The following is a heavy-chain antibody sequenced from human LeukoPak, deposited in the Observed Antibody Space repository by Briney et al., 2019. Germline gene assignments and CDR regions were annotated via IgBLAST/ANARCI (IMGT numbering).Heavy chain of an antibody. CDR3: ARDLAVGATLIWAFDI. J-gene: IGHJ3*02. D-gene: IGHD1-26*01. V-gene: IGHV3-30*04. CDR1: GFPFSSYA. CDR2: ISYDGSNK. Sequence: GSLRLSCAASGFPFSSYAMHWVRQAPGKGLEWVAVISYDGSNKYYADSVKGRFTISRDNSKNTLYLQMNSLRAEDTAVYYCARDLAVGATLIWAFDIWGQGTMVTVSS.